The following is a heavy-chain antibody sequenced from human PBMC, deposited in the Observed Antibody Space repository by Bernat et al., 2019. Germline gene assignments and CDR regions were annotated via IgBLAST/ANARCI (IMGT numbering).Heavy chain of an antibody. V-gene: IGHV1-69*06. CDR3: ARDPRSSSSWYAPYSYYGMDV. CDR1: GGTFSSYA. J-gene: IGHJ6*02. D-gene: IGHD6-13*01. CDR2: IIPSFGTA. Sequence: QVQLVQSGAEVKKPGSSVKVSCKASGGTFSSYAISWVRQAPGQGLEWMGGIIPSFGTANYAQKFQGRVTITADKSTSTAYMELSSLRSEDTAVYYCARDPRSSSSWYAPYSYYGMDVWGQGTTVTVSS.